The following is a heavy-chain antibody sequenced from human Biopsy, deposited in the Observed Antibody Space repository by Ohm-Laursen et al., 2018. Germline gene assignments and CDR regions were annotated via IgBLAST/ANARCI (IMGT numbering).Heavy chain of an antibody. J-gene: IGHJ5*02. CDR2: TSGYNDDT. CDR1: GYTFISYG. V-gene: IGHV1-18*04. Sequence: ATVKISCKASGYTFISYGISWVRQAPGQGLEWMGWTSGYNDDTNYAQKFQGRLTMTTDTSTSTAYMELRSLRSDDTAVYFCARDYEVYAKTDCFDPWGQGTLVTVSS. D-gene: IGHD2-8*01. CDR3: ARDYEVYAKTDCFDP.